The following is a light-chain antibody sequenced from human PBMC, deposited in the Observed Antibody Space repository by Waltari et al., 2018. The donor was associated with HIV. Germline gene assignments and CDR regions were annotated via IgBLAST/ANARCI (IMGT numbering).Light chain of an antibody. V-gene: IGLV2-14*03. J-gene: IGLJ3*02. CDR2: GVS. CDR1: TSAIGGYNY. Sequence: QSALTQPASVSGSPGQSITISCNGTTSAIGGYNYVSWYQRHPDKAPKLILFGVSNRPPVISSRFSGPKSGNTASLTISGLQAADEADYYCGSYTKLTTHYVLLGGGTKLTVL. CDR3: GSYTKLTTHYVL.